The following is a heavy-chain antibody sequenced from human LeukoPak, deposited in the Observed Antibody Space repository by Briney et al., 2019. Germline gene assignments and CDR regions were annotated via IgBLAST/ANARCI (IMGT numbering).Heavy chain of an antibody. J-gene: IGHJ4*02. D-gene: IGHD5-18*01. CDR1: GGSISSYY. CDR2: IYYSGST. V-gene: IGHV4-59*01. Sequence: SETLSLTCTVSGGSISSYYWNWIRQPPGKGLEWIGYIYYSGSTSCNPSLKSRVTILVDKSKNQFSLKLSSVTAADTAVYYCARGGYSYVNYFDYWGQGTLVTVSS. CDR3: ARGGYSYVNYFDY.